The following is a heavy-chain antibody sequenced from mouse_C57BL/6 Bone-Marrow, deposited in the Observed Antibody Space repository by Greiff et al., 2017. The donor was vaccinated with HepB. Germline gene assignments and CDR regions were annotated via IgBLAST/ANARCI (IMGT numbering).Heavy chain of an antibody. CDR1: GFNIKDDY. Sequence: EVQLQQSGAELVRPGASVKLSCTASGFNIKDDYMHWVKQRPEQGLEWIGWIDPENGDTEYASKFQGKATITADTSSNTAYLQLSSLTSEDTAVYYCTTSITTVVAPDFDCWGQGTTLTVSS. D-gene: IGHD1-1*01. J-gene: IGHJ2*01. V-gene: IGHV14-4*01. CDR2: IDPENGDT. CDR3: TTSITTVVAPDFDC.